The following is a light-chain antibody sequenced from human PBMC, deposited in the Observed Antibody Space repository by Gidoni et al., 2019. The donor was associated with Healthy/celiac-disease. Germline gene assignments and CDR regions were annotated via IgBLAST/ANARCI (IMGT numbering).Light chain of an antibody. CDR3: QQYNNWPPLT. J-gene: IGKJ4*01. V-gene: IGKV3-15*01. Sequence: EIVMTQSPATLSVSPGESATLTCRASQRVSSNLAWYQQKPGQAPRLLIYGASTRATGSPARFSGRGSWTEFTLTISSLQSEDFAVYYCQQYNNWPPLTFGGGTKVEIK. CDR1: QRVSSN. CDR2: GAS.